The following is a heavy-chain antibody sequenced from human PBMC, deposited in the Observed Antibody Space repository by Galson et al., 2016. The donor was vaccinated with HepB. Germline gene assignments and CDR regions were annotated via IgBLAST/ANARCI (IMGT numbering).Heavy chain of an antibody. D-gene: IGHD3-3*02. CDR2: IDPSDYDT. J-gene: IGHJ4*02. Sequence: QSGAEVKKPGESLKIFCKASGYTFTTYWITWVRQVPGKGLEWVGRIDPSDYDTDYNPSFFGQVTISTDRSISTAYLQWSSLTASDSAIYYCARQGRYHFESKGDYWGPGTLVTVSS. CDR3: ARQGRYHFESKGDY. V-gene: IGHV5-10-1*01. CDR1: GYTFTTYW.